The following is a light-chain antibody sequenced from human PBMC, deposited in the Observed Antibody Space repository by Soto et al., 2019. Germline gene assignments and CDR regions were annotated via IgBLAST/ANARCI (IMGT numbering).Light chain of an antibody. CDR2: DVT. CDR1: SSYVGVYYY. J-gene: IGLJ2*01. CDR3: GSYTNINTLEMV. Sequence: QSALTQPASVSGSPGQSITISCTGTSSYVGVYYYVSWFQQHPGKAPKLMIYDVTKRPSGVSNRFSGSMSGNTASLTISGLQAEDEAHYYCGSYTNINTLEMVFGGGTKLTVL. V-gene: IGLV2-14*03.